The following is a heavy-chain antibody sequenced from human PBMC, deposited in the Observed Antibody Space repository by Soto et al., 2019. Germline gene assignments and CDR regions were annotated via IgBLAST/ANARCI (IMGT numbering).Heavy chain of an antibody. CDR3: ARREQWLENFDY. Sequence: QVPLVQSGAEVKKPGASVKVSCKTSGYTFTGYYIHWIRQAPGQGLEWMGWINPNSGDTNYSQDFQGRVTMTSDTSFTTAYVELTRLRSDATAVYYCARREQWLENFDYWGQGTLVTVSS. V-gene: IGHV1-2*02. D-gene: IGHD6-19*01. J-gene: IGHJ4*02. CDR1: GYTFTGYY. CDR2: INPNSGDT.